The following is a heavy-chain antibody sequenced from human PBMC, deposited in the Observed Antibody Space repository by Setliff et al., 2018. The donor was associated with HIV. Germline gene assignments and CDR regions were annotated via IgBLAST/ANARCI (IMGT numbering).Heavy chain of an antibody. CDR2: IYHSEYT. CDR1: GGSISSDNW. CDR3: ARGHCSGTNCYGVDYYGMDV. D-gene: IGHD2-2*01. Sequence: SETLSLTCAVSGGSISSDNWWTWVRQAPGKGLEWIGEIYHSEYTYYNPSLKSRVSMSVDKSKNQFSVKLTSVTAADTAVYYCARGHCSGTNCYGVDYYGMDVWGQGTTVTVSS. V-gene: IGHV4-4*02. J-gene: IGHJ6*02.